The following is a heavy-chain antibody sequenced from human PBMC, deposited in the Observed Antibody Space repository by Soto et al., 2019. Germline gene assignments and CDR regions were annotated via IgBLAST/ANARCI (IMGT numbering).Heavy chain of an antibody. CDR1: GGSISSGGYS. J-gene: IGHJ3*02. CDR3: ARGPIVRFGAFDI. Sequence: SETLSLTCALSGGSISSGGYSWSWIRQPPGKGLEWIGYIYHSGSTYYNPSLKSRVTISVDRSKNQFSLKLSSVTAADTAVYYCARGPIVRFGAFDIWGQGTMVTVSS. CDR2: IYHSGST. V-gene: IGHV4-30-2*01. D-gene: IGHD2-8*01.